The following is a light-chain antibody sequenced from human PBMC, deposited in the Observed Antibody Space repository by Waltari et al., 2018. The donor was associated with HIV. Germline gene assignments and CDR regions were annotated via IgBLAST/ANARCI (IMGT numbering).Light chain of an antibody. CDR1: QNITRY. Sequence: DIQMTQSPSALSASVGNRVTITCRASQNITRYLSWYQQKPGKAPKVLIYAASTLQSGAPSRFSGSGSGTDFTLTIRSLQPEDFATYYCQHSYNTPPETTFGGGTKVEMK. CDR2: AAS. V-gene: IGKV1-39*01. CDR3: QHSYNTPPETT. J-gene: IGKJ4*01.